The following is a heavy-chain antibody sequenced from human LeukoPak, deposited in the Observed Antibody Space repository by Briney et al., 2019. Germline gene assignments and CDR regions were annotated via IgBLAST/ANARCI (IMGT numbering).Heavy chain of an antibody. D-gene: IGHD6-19*01. Sequence: SETLSLTCTVSGDSISSYYWSWIRQPARKGLEWIGRIYTGGSTNYNPSLKNRVTISVDKSKNQFSLKLNSVPAADPAIYYCARAQIAVNFYYFDYWGQGTLVTVSS. CDR2: IYTGGST. CDR3: ARAQIAVNFYYFDY. CDR1: GDSISSYY. J-gene: IGHJ4*02. V-gene: IGHV4-4*07.